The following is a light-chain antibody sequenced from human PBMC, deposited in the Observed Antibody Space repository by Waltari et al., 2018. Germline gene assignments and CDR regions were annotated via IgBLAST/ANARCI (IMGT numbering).Light chain of an antibody. J-gene: IGKJ3*01. V-gene: IGKV1-5*01. CDR1: QSISSW. CDR3: QQYNSYPFT. Sequence: DIQMTQSPSTLSASVGARVTITCRASQSISSWLAWYQQKPGKAPKLLIYDASSLESGGPSRFSGSGSGTEFTLTISSLQPDDFATYYCQQYNSYPFTFGPGTKVDIK. CDR2: DAS.